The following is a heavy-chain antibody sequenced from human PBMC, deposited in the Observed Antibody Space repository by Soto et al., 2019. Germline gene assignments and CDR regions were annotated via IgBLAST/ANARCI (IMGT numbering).Heavy chain of an antibody. CDR2: FDPEDGET. CDR1: GYTLTELS. Sequence: ASVKVSCKVSGYTLTELSMHWVRQAPGKGLEWVGGFDPEDGETIYAQKFQGRVTMTEDTSTDTAYMELSSLRSEDTAVYYCATWPIRRYSSGWPFDDWGQGSLVTGSS. CDR3: ATWPIRRYSSGWPFDD. V-gene: IGHV1-24*01. J-gene: IGHJ4*02. D-gene: IGHD6-19*01.